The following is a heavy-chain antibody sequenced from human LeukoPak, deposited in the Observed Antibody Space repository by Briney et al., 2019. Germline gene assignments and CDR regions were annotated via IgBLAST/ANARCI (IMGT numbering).Heavy chain of an antibody. D-gene: IGHD3-3*01. J-gene: IGHJ4*02. V-gene: IGHV1-18*01. Sequence: ASVKVSCKASGYNFIIYSINWVRQAPGQGLEWMGWISPYNGNTIYAQKLQGRVTMTTDTSTSTAYMELRSLRSDDTAVYYCVRIFGYDFWSVHPMGDYWGQGTLVTVSS. CDR1: GYNFIIYS. CDR3: VRIFGYDFWSVHPMGDY. CDR2: ISPYNGNT.